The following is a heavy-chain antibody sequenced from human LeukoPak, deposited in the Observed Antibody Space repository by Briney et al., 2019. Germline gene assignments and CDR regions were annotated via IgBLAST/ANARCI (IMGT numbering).Heavy chain of an antibody. Sequence: GGSLRLSCAASGFTFSSYSMNWVRQAPGKGREWVSYISSSSSTIYYADSVKGRFTISRDNAKNSLYLQMNSLRAEDTAVYYCAREHQLSGWYYFDYWGQGTLVTVSS. J-gene: IGHJ4*02. V-gene: IGHV3-48*01. D-gene: IGHD6-19*01. CDR1: GFTFSSYS. CDR3: AREHQLSGWYYFDY. CDR2: ISSSSSTI.